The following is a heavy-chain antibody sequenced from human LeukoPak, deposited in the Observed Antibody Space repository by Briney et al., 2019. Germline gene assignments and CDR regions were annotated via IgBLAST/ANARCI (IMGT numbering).Heavy chain of an antibody. D-gene: IGHD5-12*01. V-gene: IGHV4-59*01. Sequence: PSETLSLTCTASGVSISSYYWSWIRQPPGKGLEWIGYIYYSGSTNYNPSLKSRVTISVDTSKNQFSLKLSSVTAADTAVYYCARAEDIVATIFGYWGQGTLVTVSS. CDR2: IYYSGST. CDR1: GVSISSYY. J-gene: IGHJ4*02. CDR3: ARAEDIVATIFGY.